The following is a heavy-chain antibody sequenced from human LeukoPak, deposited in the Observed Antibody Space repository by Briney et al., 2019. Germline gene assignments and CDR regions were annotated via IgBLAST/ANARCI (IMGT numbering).Heavy chain of an antibody. CDR1: GFTFSSYS. J-gene: IGHJ4*02. CDR2: ISSSSSYI. Sequence: GGSLRLSCAASGFTFSSYSMNWVRQAPGKGLEWVSSISSSSSYIYYADSVKGRFTISRDNAKNSLYLQMNSLRAEDTAVYYCARGSRSIAAAGIDYWGQGTLVTVSS. D-gene: IGHD6-13*01. V-gene: IGHV3-21*01. CDR3: ARGSRSIAAAGIDY.